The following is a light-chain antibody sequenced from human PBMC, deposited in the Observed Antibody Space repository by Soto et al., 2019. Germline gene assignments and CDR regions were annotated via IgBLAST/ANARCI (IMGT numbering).Light chain of an antibody. CDR3: QQSYSAVMYT. V-gene: IGKV1-39*01. CDR1: QSISTY. J-gene: IGKJ2*01. Sequence: DIQMTQSPSSLSASVGDRVTITCRASQSISTYLNWFQQKPGKAPKLLIYSASSLQSGVPSRFSGGGSGTDFTLTITSLQPEDFATYYCQQSYSAVMYTFGQGTKLEI. CDR2: SAS.